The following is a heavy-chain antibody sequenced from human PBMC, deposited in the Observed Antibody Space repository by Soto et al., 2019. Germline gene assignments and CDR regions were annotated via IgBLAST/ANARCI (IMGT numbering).Heavy chain of an antibody. J-gene: IGHJ4*02. D-gene: IGHD3-16*01. CDR2: ISGSGGST. V-gene: IGHV3-23*01. CDR3: AKVTGEIRSPGGFDY. CDR1: GFTFSSYA. Sequence: GGSLRLSCAASGFTFSSYAMSWVRQAPGKGLEWVSAISGSGGSTYYADSVKGRFTISRDNSKNTLYLQMNSLRAEDTAVYYCAKVTGEIRSPGGFDYWGQGTLVTVSS.